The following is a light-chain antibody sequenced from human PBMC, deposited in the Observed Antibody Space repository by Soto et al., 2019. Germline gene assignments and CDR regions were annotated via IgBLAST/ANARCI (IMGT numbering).Light chain of an antibody. CDR2: AAS. J-gene: IGKJ2*03. V-gene: IGKV1-39*01. Sequence: DIQMTQSPSSLSASVGDRVTITCRASQSISSYLNWYQQKPGKAPKLLIYAASSLQSGVPSRFSGSGSGTDFTLTISSLQPEDFATYYCQQSYSTPRFGQATKLEIK. CDR3: QQSYSTPR. CDR1: QSISSY.